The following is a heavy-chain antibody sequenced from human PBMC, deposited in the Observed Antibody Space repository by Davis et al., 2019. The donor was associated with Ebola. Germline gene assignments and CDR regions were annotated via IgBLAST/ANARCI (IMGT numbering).Heavy chain of an antibody. CDR3: ARPYGGNAYFDY. J-gene: IGHJ4*02. V-gene: IGHV5-51*01. CDR1: GYSFTSYW. D-gene: IGHD4-23*01. CDR2: IYPGDSDT. Sequence: PGGSLRLSCRGSGYSFTSYWIGWVRQMPGKGLEWMGIIYPGDSDTRYSPSFQGQVTISADKSISTAYLQWNSLKASDTAIYYCARPYGGNAYFDYWGQGTLVTVSS.